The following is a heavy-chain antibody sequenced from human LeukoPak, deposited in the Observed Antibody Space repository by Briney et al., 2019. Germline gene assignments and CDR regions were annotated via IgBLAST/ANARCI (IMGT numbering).Heavy chain of an antibody. Sequence: GGSLRLSCAASGFTFSSFEMNWVRQAPGKGLEWVSDISSSGRTMYYADSVKGRFTISRDNAKNSLYLQMNSLRAEDTAVYYCVRDGGTRLKYSYGYGDYWGQGTLVTVSS. D-gene: IGHD5-18*01. V-gene: IGHV3-48*03. CDR2: ISSSGRTM. CDR3: VRDGGTRLKYSYGYGDY. CDR1: GFTFSSFE. J-gene: IGHJ4*02.